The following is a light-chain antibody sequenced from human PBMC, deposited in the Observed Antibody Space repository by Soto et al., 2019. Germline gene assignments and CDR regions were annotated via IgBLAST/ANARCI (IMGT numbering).Light chain of an antibody. CDR2: GAS. J-gene: IGKJ4*01. CDR3: QQYNDCPPLT. V-gene: IGKV3-15*01. Sequence: EKVMTQSPGTLSVSPGERATLSCRASQSISRNLAWYQQKPGQAPRLLIYGASTRATGIPVRFSGSGSGTEFTLTISSLQSEDFEVYYGQQYNDCPPLTFGGGTKVEIK. CDR1: QSISRN.